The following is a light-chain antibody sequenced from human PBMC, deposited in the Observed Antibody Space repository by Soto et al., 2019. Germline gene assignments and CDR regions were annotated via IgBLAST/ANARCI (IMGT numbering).Light chain of an antibody. V-gene: IGLV2-14*01. CDR1: SSDVGGYNY. CDR3: SSYTSSSTLLYA. CDR2: DVS. J-gene: IGLJ1*01. Sequence: QSALTQPASVSGSPGQSITISCTGTSSDVGGYNYVSWYQQHPGKAPKLMIYDVSNRPSGVSNRFSGSKSGNTASLTISGLQAEDEADNYCSSYTSSSTLLYAFGTGTKVTVL.